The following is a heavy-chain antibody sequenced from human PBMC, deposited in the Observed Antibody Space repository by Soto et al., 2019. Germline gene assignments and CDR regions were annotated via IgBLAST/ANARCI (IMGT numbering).Heavy chain of an antibody. CDR3: ARFGEKWLTKWFDP. J-gene: IGHJ5*02. Sequence: QVPLVQSGAEVKKPGASVKVSCKASGYTFTNYVISWVRQAPGQGLEWMGWISAYNGNTNYAQKLQDRVTMTTDTSTSTAYMELRSLRYEDTAVYYCARFGEKWLTKWFDPWGQGTLVTVSS. D-gene: IGHD6-19*01. V-gene: IGHV1-18*01. CDR2: ISAYNGNT. CDR1: GYTFTNYV.